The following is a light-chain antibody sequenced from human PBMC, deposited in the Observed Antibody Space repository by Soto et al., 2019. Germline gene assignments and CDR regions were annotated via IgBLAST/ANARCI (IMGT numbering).Light chain of an antibody. Sequence: EIVLTQSPGTLSLSPGERATLFCRASQSFTTSQLAWYQQRPGQAPRVLIFGASRRATGIPDRFSGSGSGTDFTLTISRLEPEDSAVYYCQQYASSPRTFGQGTTGDIK. CDR2: GAS. CDR1: QSFTTSQ. CDR3: QQYASSPRT. V-gene: IGKV3-20*01. J-gene: IGKJ1*01.